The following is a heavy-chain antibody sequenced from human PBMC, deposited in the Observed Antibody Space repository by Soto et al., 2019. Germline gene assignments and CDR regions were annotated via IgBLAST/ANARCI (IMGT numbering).Heavy chain of an antibody. D-gene: IGHD3-10*01. Sequence: PGGSLRLSCAASGFTFSSYAMSWVRQAPGKGLEWVSAISGSGGSTYYADSVKGRFTISRDNSKNTLYLQMNSLRAEDTAVYYCAKDSPQYYGSGRADFYSGMDVWGQGTTVPVSS. V-gene: IGHV3-23*01. CDR3: AKDSPQYYGSGRADFYSGMDV. J-gene: IGHJ6*02. CDR1: GFTFSSYA. CDR2: ISGSGGST.